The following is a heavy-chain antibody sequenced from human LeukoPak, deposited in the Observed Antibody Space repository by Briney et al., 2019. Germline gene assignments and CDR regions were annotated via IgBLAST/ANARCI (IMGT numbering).Heavy chain of an antibody. D-gene: IGHD1-26*01. V-gene: IGHV3-30*18. Sequence: GGSLRLSCAASGFTFSSYGMHWVRQAPGKGLEWVAVISYDGSNKYYADSVKGRFTISRDNSKNTLYLQMNSLRAEDTAVYYCAKDLSEAWELHHCPGLDYWGQGTLVTVSS. CDR3: AKDLSEAWELHHCPGLDY. J-gene: IGHJ4*02. CDR1: GFTFSSYG. CDR2: ISYDGSNK.